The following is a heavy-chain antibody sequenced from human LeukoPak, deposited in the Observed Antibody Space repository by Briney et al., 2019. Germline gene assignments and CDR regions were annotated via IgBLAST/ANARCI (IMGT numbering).Heavy chain of an antibody. J-gene: IGHJ4*02. CDR2: ISAYNGDT. Sequence: ASVKVSCKASGYTFIRYGFSWGRQAPGQGLEWMGWISAYNGDTNYAQKVQGRVTMTTDTSTTTAYMELRSLRSDDTAVYYCARDQGNGYLGDYWGQGTLITVSS. CDR1: GYTFIRYG. V-gene: IGHV1-18*01. D-gene: IGHD3-22*01. CDR3: ARDQGNGYLGDY.